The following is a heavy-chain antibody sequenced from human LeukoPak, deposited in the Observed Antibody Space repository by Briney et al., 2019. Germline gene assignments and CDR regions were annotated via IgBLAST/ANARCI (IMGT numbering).Heavy chain of an antibody. D-gene: IGHD3-10*01. Sequence: ASVKVSCKASGYTFTTRAIHWVRQAPGQRLEWMGLINTGDGDTLYSQKFQGRVTITRDTSANTAYLELDGLTSEDTAVYYCARDELWFGDPQPYYYYGMDVWGQGTTVTVSS. V-gene: IGHV1-3*04. CDR1: GYTFTTRA. CDR3: ARDELWFGDPQPYYYYGMDV. CDR2: INTGDGDT. J-gene: IGHJ6*02.